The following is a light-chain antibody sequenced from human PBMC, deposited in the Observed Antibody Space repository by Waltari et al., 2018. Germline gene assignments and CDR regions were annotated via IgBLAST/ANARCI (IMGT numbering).Light chain of an antibody. CDR3: QHYVRLPVT. CDR1: QSVGRS. CDR2: GAS. J-gene: IGKJ1*01. V-gene: IGKV3-20*01. Sequence: EIVLTQSPGTLSLSPGERATLSCWASQSVGRSLAWYQQKRGQAPRLLIYGASNRATGIPDRFSGSGSGTDFSLTISRLEPEDFAVYYCQHYVRLPVTFGQGTKVEI.